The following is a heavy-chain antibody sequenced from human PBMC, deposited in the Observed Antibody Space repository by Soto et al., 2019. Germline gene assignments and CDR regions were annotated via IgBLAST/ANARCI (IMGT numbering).Heavy chain of an antibody. CDR1: GGSISSGGYY. V-gene: IGHV4-31*03. CDR3: ARKVSYGGPFDY. D-gene: IGHD4-17*01. CDR2: IYYSGST. Sequence: SETLSLTCTVSGGSISSGGYYWSWIRQHPGKGLEWIGYIYYSGSTYYNPSLKSRVTISVDTSKNQFSLKLSSVTAADTAVYYCARKVSYGGPFDYWGQGTLVTVSS. J-gene: IGHJ4*02.